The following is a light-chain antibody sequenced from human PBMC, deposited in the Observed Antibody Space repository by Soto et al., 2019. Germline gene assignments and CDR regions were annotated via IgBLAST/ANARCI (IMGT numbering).Light chain of an antibody. CDR3: ASCDDGLHGWV. V-gene: IGLV1-44*01. J-gene: IGLJ3*02. CDR2: SDD. CDR1: SSKIRKNT. Sequence: QSVMTQPPSASGTPGQRVTISCSGNSSKIRKNTVNWYQQLPGTAPNLLIYSDDQRPPGVPDRFSGSKSGTSASLAISGLQSEDDADYYCASCDDGLHGWVFRRRTQLTVL.